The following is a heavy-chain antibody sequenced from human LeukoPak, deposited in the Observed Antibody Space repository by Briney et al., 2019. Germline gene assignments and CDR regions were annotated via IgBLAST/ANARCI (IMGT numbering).Heavy chain of an antibody. D-gene: IGHD3-22*01. V-gene: IGHV1-18*01. Sequence: ASVKVSCKASGYTFTGYGINWVRQAPGQGLEWMGWISAYNGNTDYAEKFQGRVTMTTDTSTNTAYMELRSLRSDDTAVYYCARCSYYYDSSVYYGWGQGTLVTVSS. CDR1: GYTFTGYG. CDR3: ARCSYYYDSSVYYG. CDR2: ISAYNGNT. J-gene: IGHJ4*02.